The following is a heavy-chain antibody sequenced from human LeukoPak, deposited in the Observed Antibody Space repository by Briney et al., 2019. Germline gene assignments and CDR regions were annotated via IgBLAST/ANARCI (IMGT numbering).Heavy chain of an antibody. Sequence: GGSLRLSCAASGFTFSDYTMHWVRQAPGKGLEWVSSISSGSSYIYYADSVKGRFTISRDNAKNSLYLQMNSLRAEDTAVYYCASATYYYDSSGSQGDAFDIWGQGTMVTVSS. CDR2: ISSGSSYI. CDR1: GFTFSDYT. J-gene: IGHJ3*02. CDR3: ASATYYYDSSGSQGDAFDI. V-gene: IGHV3-21*01. D-gene: IGHD3-22*01.